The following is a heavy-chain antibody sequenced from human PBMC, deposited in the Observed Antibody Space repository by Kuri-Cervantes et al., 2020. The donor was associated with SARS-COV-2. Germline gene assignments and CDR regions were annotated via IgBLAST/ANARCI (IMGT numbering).Heavy chain of an antibody. Sequence: GGSLRLSCAASGFTFSSYGMHWVRQAPGKGLEWVAVIWYDGSNKYYADSVKGRFTISRDNSKNTLYLQMNSLRAEDTAVYYCARENPYCSGGSCYSGAFDIWGQGTMVTV. V-gene: IGHV3-33*01. CDR3: ARENPYCSGGSCYSGAFDI. CDR2: IWYDGSNK. CDR1: GFTFSSYG. D-gene: IGHD2-15*01. J-gene: IGHJ3*02.